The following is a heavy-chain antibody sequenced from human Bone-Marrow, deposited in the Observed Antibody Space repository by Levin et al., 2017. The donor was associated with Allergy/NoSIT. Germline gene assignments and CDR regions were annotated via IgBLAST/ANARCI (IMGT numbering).Heavy chain of an antibody. Sequence: SETLSLTCTVSGDSISRFYWSWIRQPPGGGLEWIGNGYYSGSTNYNPSLKSRVPILVDTSKNQLSLKLRSVTAADTAVYYCARATRSRLIYYFDYWGQGTLVTVSS. CDR3: ARATRSRLIYYFDY. CDR1: GDSISRFY. J-gene: IGHJ4*02. D-gene: IGHD6-13*01. CDR2: GYYSGST. V-gene: IGHV4-59*01.